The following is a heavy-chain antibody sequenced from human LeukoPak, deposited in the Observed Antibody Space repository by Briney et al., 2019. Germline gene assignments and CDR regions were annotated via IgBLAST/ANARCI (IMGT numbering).Heavy chain of an antibody. CDR2: ISSSSSST. CDR1: GFTFSDYY. Sequence: SGGSLRLSCAASGFTFSDYYMSWIRQAPGKGLEWVSFISSSSSSTKYADSVKGRFTISRDNAKNSLFLQMNSLRADDTAVYYCARSGSQIRFDPWGQGTLVIVSS. CDR3: ARSGSQIRFDP. V-gene: IGHV3-11*03. D-gene: IGHD3-10*01. J-gene: IGHJ5*02.